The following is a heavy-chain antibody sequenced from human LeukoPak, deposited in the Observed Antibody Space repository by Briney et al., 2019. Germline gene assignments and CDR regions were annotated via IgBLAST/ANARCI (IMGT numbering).Heavy chain of an antibody. CDR2: IYYSGST. CDR1: GGSISSGSYY. Sequence: SETLSLTCTVSGGSISSGSYYWGWIRQPPGKGLELIGTIYYSGSTYYNPSLKSRGTISVDTSKNHFSLKLSSVTAADTAVYYCARHRTRWGGSGIAASIDYWGQGTQVTVSS. CDR3: ARHRTRWGGSGIAASIDY. J-gene: IGHJ4*02. D-gene: IGHD6-13*01. V-gene: IGHV4-39*01.